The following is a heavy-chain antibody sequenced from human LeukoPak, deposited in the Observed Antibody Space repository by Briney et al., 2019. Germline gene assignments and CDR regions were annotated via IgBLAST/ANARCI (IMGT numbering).Heavy chain of an antibody. CDR1: GFTFSSYW. CDR3: ARGGTARLPVLP. V-gene: IGHV3-7*01. CDR2: IKQDGSEK. D-gene: IGHD6-25*01. J-gene: IGHJ5*02. Sequence: GGSLRLSCAASGFTFSSYWVSWVRQAPGKGLEWVANIKQDGSEKYYVDSVKGRFTISRDNAKNSLYLQMNSLRAEDTAVYYCARGGTARLPVLPWGQGTLVTVSS.